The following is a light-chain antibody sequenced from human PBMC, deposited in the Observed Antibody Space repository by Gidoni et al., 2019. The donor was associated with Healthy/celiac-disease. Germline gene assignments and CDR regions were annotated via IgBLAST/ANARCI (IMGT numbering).Light chain of an antibody. V-gene: IGKV4-1*01. Sequence: TVVIQSPYSLAASLGERATINCKSSQSVLYSSNNKNYLAWYQQKPGQPPKLLIYWASTRESGVPDRFSGSGSGTDFTLTISSLQAEDVAVYYCQQYYSTPRTFGPGTKVDIK. CDR3: QQYYSTPRT. CDR1: QSVLYSSNNKNY. CDR2: WAS. J-gene: IGKJ3*01.